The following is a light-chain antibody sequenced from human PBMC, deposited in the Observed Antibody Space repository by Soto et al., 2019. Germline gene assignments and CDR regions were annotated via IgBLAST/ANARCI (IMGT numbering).Light chain of an antibody. CDR1: SSDVGGYNY. V-gene: IGLV2-11*01. CDR3: CSYAGSYTYV. J-gene: IGLJ1*01. Sequence: QSVLTQPRSVSGSPGQSVTISCTGTSSDVGGYNYVSWYQQHPGKAPKLMIYDVSKRPSGVPDRFSGSKSGNTASLTISGLQAEDEADYYCCSYAGSYTYVFGTGTNVTLL. CDR2: DVS.